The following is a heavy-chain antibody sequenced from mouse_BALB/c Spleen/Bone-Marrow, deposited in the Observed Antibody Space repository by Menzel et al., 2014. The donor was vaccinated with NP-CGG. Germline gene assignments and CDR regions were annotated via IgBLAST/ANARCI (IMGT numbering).Heavy chain of an antibody. CDR1: GFTFIDHY. CDR2: IRNKAYGYIT. CDR3: ARFPMDY. V-gene: IGHV7-3*02. J-gene: IGHJ4*01. Sequence: EVMLVESGGGLVQPGGSLRLSCTTSGFTFIDHYMSWVRQPPGKALEWLGFIRNKAYGYITEYSASVKGRFTISRDNSQSILYLQMNTLRAEDSATYYCARFPMDYWGQGTSVTVSS.